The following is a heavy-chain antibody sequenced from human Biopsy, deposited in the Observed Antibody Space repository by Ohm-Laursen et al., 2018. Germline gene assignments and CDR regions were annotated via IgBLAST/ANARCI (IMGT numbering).Heavy chain of an antibody. D-gene: IGHD5-12*01. CDR1: GFTFSSYA. CDR3: ARDPPNSGYSLNF. CDR2: ITVSADTT. V-gene: IGHV3-23*01. Sequence: SLRLSCAATGFTFSSYAMNWVRQAPGKGLEWVSAITVSADTTYYADSVKGRFTISRDNSKNTVYLQMNNLSAGDTAVYFCARDPPNSGYSLNFWGQGTLTTVSS. J-gene: IGHJ4*02.